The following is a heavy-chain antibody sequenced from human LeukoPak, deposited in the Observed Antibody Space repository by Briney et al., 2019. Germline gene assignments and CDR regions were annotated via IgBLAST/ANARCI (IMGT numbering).Heavy chain of an antibody. V-gene: IGHV1-2*02. CDR3: AREGVIGDGYNFFDY. CDR1: GYTFTDYY. CDR2: INPNSGGT. J-gene: IGHJ4*02. D-gene: IGHD5-24*01. Sequence: ASVKVSCKASGYTFTDYYMHWVRQAPGQGLEWMGWINPNSGGTYYAQKFQGRVTMTRDTSMSTAYMELSRLRSDDTALYYCAREGVIGDGYNFFDYWGQGTLVTVSS.